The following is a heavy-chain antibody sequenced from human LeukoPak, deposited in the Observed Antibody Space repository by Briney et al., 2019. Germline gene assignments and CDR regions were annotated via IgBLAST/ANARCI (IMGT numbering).Heavy chain of an antibody. Sequence: ASVKVSCKASGYTFTGYYMHWVRQAPGQGLEWMGWINANSGGTNFAQKFQDRVTMTRDTSISTAYMELSRLRFDDTAVYYCARSPDILTGEKFDYWGQGTLVTVSS. V-gene: IGHV1-2*02. CDR3: ARSPDILTGEKFDY. CDR2: INANSGGT. J-gene: IGHJ4*02. CDR1: GYTFTGYY. D-gene: IGHD3-9*01.